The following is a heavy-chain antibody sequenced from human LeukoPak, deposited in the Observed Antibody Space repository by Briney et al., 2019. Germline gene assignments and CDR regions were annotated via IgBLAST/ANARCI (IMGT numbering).Heavy chain of an antibody. J-gene: IGHJ4*02. CDR1: GFTFSSYE. Sequence: GGSLRLSCAASGFTFSSYEMNWVRQAPGKGLEWVSVISGSGGSTYYADSVKGRFTISRDNSKNTLYLQMNSLRAEDTAVCYCAKAFPYDSSGYYYWGQGTLVTVSS. CDR2: ISGSGGST. CDR3: AKAFPYDSSGYYY. V-gene: IGHV3-23*01. D-gene: IGHD3-22*01.